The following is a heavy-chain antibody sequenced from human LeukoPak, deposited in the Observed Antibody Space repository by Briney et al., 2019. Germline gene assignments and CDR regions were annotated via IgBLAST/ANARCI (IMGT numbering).Heavy chain of an antibody. D-gene: IGHD3-3*01. CDR2: INPNSGGT. J-gene: IGHJ6*03. V-gene: IGHV1-2*02. CDR3: ARAEKYDFWSGYRSSYYYYYYMDV. CDR1: GYTFTSYG. Sequence: GASVKVSCKASGYTFTSYGISWVRQAPGQGLEWMGWINPNSGGTNYAQKFQGRVTMTRDTSISTAYMELSRLRSDDTAVYYCARAEKYDFWSGYRSSYYYYYYMDVWGKGTTVTVSS.